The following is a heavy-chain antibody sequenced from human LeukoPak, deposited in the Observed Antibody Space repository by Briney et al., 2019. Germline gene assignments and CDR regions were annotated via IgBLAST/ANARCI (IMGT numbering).Heavy chain of an antibody. Sequence: GMSRRLSVEPSGFTFQNFNRTGFVQAPGKGLEWVSSVSRSGAYAHYADSVRGRFTISRDNSNNTLFLQMNSLRGDDTAVYYCVRGASHLAYWGQGTLVTASS. V-gene: IGHV3-23*01. J-gene: IGHJ4*02. CDR1: GFTFQNFN. CDR3: VRGASHLAY. CDR2: VSRSGAYA.